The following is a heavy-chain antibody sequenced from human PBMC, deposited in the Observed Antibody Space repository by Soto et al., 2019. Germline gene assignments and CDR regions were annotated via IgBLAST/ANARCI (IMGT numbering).Heavy chain of an antibody. D-gene: IGHD2-15*01. Sequence: EVQLVESGGGLVQPGGSLRLSCAASGFTFSSYWMHWVRQAPGKGLVWVSRINSDGSSTSYADSVKGRFTISRDNAKNTLYLQRNSLRAEDTAVYYCVLGDHCSCGSCYQHAFGYWGQGTLVTLSS. CDR2: INSDGSST. CDR3: VLGDHCSCGSCYQHAFGY. J-gene: IGHJ4*02. V-gene: IGHV3-74*01. CDR1: GFTFSSYW.